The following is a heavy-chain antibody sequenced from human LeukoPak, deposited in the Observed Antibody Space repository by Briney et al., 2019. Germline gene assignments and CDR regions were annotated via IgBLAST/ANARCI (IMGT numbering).Heavy chain of an antibody. CDR1: GGSFSGYY. V-gene: IGHV4-34*01. J-gene: IGHJ4*02. D-gene: IGHD6-19*01. Sequence: SETLSLTCAVYGGSFSGYYWSWIRQPPGKGLEWIGEINHSGSTNYNPSLKSRVTISVDTSKNQFSLKLSSVTAADTAVYYCARDLRRSSGWYEGYFDYWGQGTLVTVSS. CDR3: ARDLRRSSGWYEGYFDY. CDR2: INHSGST.